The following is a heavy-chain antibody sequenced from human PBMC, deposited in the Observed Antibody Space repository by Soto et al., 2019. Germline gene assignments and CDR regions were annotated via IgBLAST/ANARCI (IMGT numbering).Heavy chain of an antibody. J-gene: IGHJ6*02. D-gene: IGHD5-18*01. CDR1: GGSISSSSYY. CDR2: IYYSGST. Sequence: SYTLSLTCTVSGGSISSSSYYWGWIRQPPGKGLEWIGSIYYSGSTYYNPSLKSRVTISVDTSKNQFSLKLSSVTAADTAVYYCASVTVDYYYGMDVWGQGTTVTVSS. V-gene: IGHV4-39*01. CDR3: ASVTVDYYYGMDV.